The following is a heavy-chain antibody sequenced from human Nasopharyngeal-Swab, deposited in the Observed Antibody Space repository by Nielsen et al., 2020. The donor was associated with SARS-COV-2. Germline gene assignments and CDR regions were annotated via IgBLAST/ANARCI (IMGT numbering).Heavy chain of an antibody. CDR2: IAHDASNE. V-gene: IGHV3-30*03. J-gene: IGHJ4*02. Sequence: GESLKISCAASGFTFSSFGMHWVRQAPGKGLEWVAFIAHDASNEYYGDSVKGRFSTSRDSSKNTLYLQMDSLRGEDTAVYYCARDAPAHYGAFYWGRGTLVTVSS. D-gene: IGHD4-17*01. CDR3: ARDAPAHYGAFY. CDR1: GFTFSSFG.